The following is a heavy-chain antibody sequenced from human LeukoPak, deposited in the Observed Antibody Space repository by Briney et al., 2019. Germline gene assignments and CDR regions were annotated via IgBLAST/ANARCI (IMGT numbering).Heavy chain of an antibody. CDR2: ISYDGSNK. Sequence: HTGGSLRLSCAASGFTFSSVWMSWVRQAPGKGLEWVAVISYDGSNKYYADSVKGRFTISRDNSKNTLYLQMNSLRAEDTAVYYCARTTYYYDSSGFDYWGQGTLVTVSS. CDR3: ARTTYYYDSSGFDY. J-gene: IGHJ4*02. V-gene: IGHV3-30*03. CDR1: GFTFSSVW. D-gene: IGHD3-22*01.